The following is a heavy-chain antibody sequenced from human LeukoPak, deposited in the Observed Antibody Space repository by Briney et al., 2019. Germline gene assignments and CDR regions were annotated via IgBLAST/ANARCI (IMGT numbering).Heavy chain of an antibody. V-gene: IGHV3-49*03. Sequence: GGSLRLSCTASGFTFGDYAMSWFRQAPGKGLEWGGFIRSKAYGGTTEYAASVRGRFTISRDDSKTIAYLQMNSLKTEDTAVYYCTRDGLDYYDSSGYYWGQGTLVTVSS. CDR1: GFTFGDYA. J-gene: IGHJ4*02. CDR3: TRDGLDYYDSSGYY. CDR2: IRSKAYGGTT. D-gene: IGHD3-22*01.